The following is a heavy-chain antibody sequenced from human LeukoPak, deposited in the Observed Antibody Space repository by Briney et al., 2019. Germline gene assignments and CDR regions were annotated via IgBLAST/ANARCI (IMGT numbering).Heavy chain of an antibody. D-gene: IGHD2/OR15-2a*01. J-gene: IGHJ4*02. CDR3: ARLVQPTSLGWYFDY. Sequence: SETLSLTCTVSGGSISSYYWSWIRQPPGKGLEWIGYIYYSGSTNYNPSLKSRVTISVGTSKNQFSLKLSSVTAADTAVYYCARLVQPTSLGWYFDYWGQGTLVTVSS. CDR1: GGSISSYY. CDR2: IYYSGST. V-gene: IGHV4-59*01.